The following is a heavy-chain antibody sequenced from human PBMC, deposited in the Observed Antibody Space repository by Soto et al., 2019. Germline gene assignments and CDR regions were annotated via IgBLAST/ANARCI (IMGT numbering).Heavy chain of an antibody. CDR3: ARAPHGMDV. Sequence: QVQLVESGGGVVQPGRSLRLSCAASGFIFSSYAMHWVRQAPGKGLEGVAVISYDGSKKYYADCVKGRYTISRDDSKNTLYLQMNSLRVEDTAVYYCARAPHGMDVWGQGTTVTVSS. V-gene: IGHV3-30-3*01. CDR1: GFIFSSYA. CDR2: ISYDGSKK. J-gene: IGHJ6*02.